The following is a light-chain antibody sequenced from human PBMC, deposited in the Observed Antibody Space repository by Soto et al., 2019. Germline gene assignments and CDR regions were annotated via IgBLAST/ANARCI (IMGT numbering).Light chain of an antibody. CDR3: QQRSNRRLT. CDR1: QSVSSSY. Sequence: EIVLTQSPGTLSLSPGERATLSCRASQSVSSSYLAWYQQKPGQAPRLLIYGASSRATGIPDRFSGSGSGTDFTLTISRLEPEDFAVYYCQQRSNRRLTFGGGTKVEIK. V-gene: IGKV3D-20*02. CDR2: GAS. J-gene: IGKJ4*01.